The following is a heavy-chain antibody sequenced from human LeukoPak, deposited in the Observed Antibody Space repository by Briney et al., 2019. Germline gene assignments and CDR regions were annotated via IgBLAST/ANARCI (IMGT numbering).Heavy chain of an antibody. J-gene: IGHJ4*02. CDR2: IYSGGST. Sequence: GGSLRLPCAASGFTVSSNYMSWVRQAPGKGLEWVSVIYSGGSTYYADSVKGRFTISRDNSMNTLYLQMNSLRAEDTAVYYCARVHWNYPLYYFDYWGQGTLVTVSS. CDR3: ARVHWNYPLYYFDY. V-gene: IGHV3-53*01. CDR1: GFTVSSNY. D-gene: IGHD1-7*01.